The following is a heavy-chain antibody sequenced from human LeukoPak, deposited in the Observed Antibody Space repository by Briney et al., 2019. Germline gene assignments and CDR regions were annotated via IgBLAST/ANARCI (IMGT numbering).Heavy chain of an antibody. CDR2: INAGNGNT. V-gene: IGHV1-3*01. D-gene: IGHD3/OR15-3a*01. CDR1: GGTFSSYA. Sequence: ASVKVSCKASGGTFSSYAISWVRQAPGQRLEWMGWINAGNGNTKYSQKFQGRVTITRDTSASTAYMELSSLRSEGTAVYYCAREFRDLFDYWGQGTLVTVSS. CDR3: AREFRDLFDY. J-gene: IGHJ4*02.